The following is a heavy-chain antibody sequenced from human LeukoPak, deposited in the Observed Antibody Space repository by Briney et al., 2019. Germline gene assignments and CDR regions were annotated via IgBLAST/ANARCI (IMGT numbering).Heavy chain of an antibody. J-gene: IGHJ6*04. CDR3: AELGITMIGGV. CDR1: GFTFSSYE. Sequence: VGSLRLSCAASGFTFSSYEMNSVRQAPGKELEWVSYISSSCSTIYYADSVKGRFTISRDNAKNSLYLQMNSLRAEDTAVYYCAELGITMIGGVWGKGTTVTISS. CDR2: ISSSCSTI. V-gene: IGHV3-48*03. D-gene: IGHD3-10*02.